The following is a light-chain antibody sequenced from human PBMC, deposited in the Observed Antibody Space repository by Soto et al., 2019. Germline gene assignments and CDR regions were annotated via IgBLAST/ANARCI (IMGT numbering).Light chain of an antibody. Sequence: EIVLTQSPGTLSLSPGERATLCCRASQSVGNNLAWYQQKPGQAPRLLIHGASTRATGIPARFSGSGSGTEFTLTISSLQSEDFAVYYCQHQSNWPRTFGQGTKVDI. J-gene: IGKJ1*01. CDR3: QHQSNWPRT. V-gene: IGKV3-15*01. CDR2: GAS. CDR1: QSVGNN.